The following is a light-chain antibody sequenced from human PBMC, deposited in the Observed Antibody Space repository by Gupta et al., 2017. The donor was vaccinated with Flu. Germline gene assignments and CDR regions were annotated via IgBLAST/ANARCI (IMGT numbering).Light chain of an antibody. CDR3: MIWPNNTCV. V-gene: IGLV5-37*01. J-gene: IGLJ2*01. CDR1: SDINVGRYK. Sequence: CTLPSDINVGRYKVYWYQKKPGSPLRYPKYLFSDADKGQDSGVTSRFSGYKDAATTKAVSLISGLQSEDDSYDSCMIWPNNTCVFGGGTKLNVL. CDR2: LFSDADK.